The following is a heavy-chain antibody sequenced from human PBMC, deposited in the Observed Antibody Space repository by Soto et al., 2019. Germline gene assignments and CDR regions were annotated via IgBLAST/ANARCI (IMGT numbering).Heavy chain of an antibody. V-gene: IGHV1-69*13. J-gene: IGHJ6*02. D-gene: IGHD5-12*01. CDR2: IIPSYGAA. CDR3: ARPSLKYRVDYSMDV. CDR1: GGTFSSYA. Sequence: SVKVSCKASGGTFSSYAINWVRQAPGQGLEWVGGIIPSYGAASYAQKFLGRVTITADESTNTASMELSSLTSEDTAVYYCARPSLKYRVDYSMDVWGQGTTVTVYS.